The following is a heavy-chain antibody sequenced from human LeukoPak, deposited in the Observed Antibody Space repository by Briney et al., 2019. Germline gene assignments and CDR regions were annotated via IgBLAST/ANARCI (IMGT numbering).Heavy chain of an antibody. V-gene: IGHV1-2*02. CDR3: ARASRGAVAGTGP. CDR2: INPNSGGT. D-gene: IGHD6-19*01. Sequence: WASVKVSCKASGYTFTGYYMHRVRQAPGQGLEWMGWINPNSGGTNYAQKFQGRVTMTRDTSISTAYMELSRLRSDDAAVYYCARASRGAVAGTGPWGQGTLVTVSS. CDR1: GYTFTGYY. J-gene: IGHJ5*02.